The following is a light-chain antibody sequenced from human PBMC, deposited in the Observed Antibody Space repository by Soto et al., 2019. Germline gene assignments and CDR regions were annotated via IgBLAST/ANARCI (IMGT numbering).Light chain of an antibody. V-gene: IGKV3-15*01. CDR2: AAS. CDR1: QGVSNK. Sequence: DIVMTQSPATLSVSPGERATLSCRASQGVSNKLAWYQQKPGQAPRLLIYAASKRATGILARFSGSGSGTEFTLTIDSLQSEDFAVYYCQQYNNWPQTFGQGTKV. J-gene: IGKJ1*01. CDR3: QQYNNWPQT.